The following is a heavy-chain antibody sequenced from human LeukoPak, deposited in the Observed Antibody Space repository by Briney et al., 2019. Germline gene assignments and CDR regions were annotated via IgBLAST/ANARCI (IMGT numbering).Heavy chain of an antibody. CDR2: ISGSGGST. D-gene: IGHD3-22*01. J-gene: IGHJ4*02. CDR3: ARNPYYYDSKGTFDY. CDR1: GFTFSSYA. Sequence: GGSLRLSCAASGFTFSSYAMSWVRQAPGKGLEWVSAISGSGGSTYYADSVKGRFTISRDNSKNTLYLQMNSLRADDTAVYYCARNPYYYDSKGTFDYWGQGTLVTVSS. V-gene: IGHV3-23*01.